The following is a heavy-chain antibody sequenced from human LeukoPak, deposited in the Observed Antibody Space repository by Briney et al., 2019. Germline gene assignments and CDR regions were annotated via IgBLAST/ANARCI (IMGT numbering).Heavy chain of an antibody. D-gene: IGHD3-3*01. CDR1: VGTFSSYA. J-gene: IGHJ6*02. Sequence: ASVNVSCKASVGTFSSYAISGVRQAPGQGLEWMGRIIPIFGIANYAQKFQGRVTITADKSTSTAYMELSSLRSEDTAVYYWARPYYDFWSGYGPEPGNYYYGMDVWGQGTTVTVSS. CDR2: IIPIFGIA. CDR3: ARPYYDFWSGYGPEPGNYYYGMDV. V-gene: IGHV1-69*04.